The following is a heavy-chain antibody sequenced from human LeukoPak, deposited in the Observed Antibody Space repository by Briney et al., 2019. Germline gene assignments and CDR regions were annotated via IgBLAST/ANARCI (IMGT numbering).Heavy chain of an antibody. CDR3: AKDVAPDSGWDLDY. J-gene: IGHJ4*02. Sequence: PGGSLRLSCAVSGLTLSTYSMTWVRQGPGKGLEWVSRIYNSGAKIFYADSVKGRFTISRDNSKNMLYLQMNSLRVEDTAVYYCAKDVAPDSGWDLDYWGQGALVTVSS. CDR2: IYNSGAKI. CDR1: GLTLSTYS. V-gene: IGHV3-23*01. D-gene: IGHD6-19*01.